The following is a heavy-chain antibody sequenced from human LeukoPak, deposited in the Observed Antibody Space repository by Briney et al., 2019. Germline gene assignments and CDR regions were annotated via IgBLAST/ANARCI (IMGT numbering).Heavy chain of an antibody. V-gene: IGHV1-8*01. CDR3: ARGVSSSWYGNWFDP. J-gene: IGHJ5*02. Sequence: ASVKVSCKASGYTFTSYDINWVRQATGQGLEWMGWMNPNSGNTGNAQKFQGRVTMTRNTSISTAYMELSSLRSEDTAVYYCARGVSSSWYGNWFDPWGQGTLVTVSS. D-gene: IGHD6-13*01. CDR1: GYTFTSYD. CDR2: MNPNSGNT.